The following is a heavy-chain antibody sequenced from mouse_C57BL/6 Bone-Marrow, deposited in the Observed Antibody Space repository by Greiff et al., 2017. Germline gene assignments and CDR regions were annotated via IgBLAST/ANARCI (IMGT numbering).Heavy chain of an antibody. J-gene: IGHJ4*01. Sequence: EVQVVESGGGLVKPGGSLKLSCAASGFTFSDYGMHWVRQAPEKGLEWVAYISSGSSTIYYADTVKGRFTISRDNAKNTLFLQMTSLRSEDTAMYYCAGGLRRRGYYAMDYWGQGTSVTVSS. V-gene: IGHV5-17*01. D-gene: IGHD2-4*01. CDR2: ISSGSSTI. CDR1: GFTFSDYG. CDR3: AGGLRRRGYYAMDY.